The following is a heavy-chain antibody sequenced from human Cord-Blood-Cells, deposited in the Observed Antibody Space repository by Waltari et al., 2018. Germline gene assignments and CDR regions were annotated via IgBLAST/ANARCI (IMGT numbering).Heavy chain of an antibody. CDR1: VGSFSVYY. CDR2: INHSGST. J-gene: IGHJ3*02. V-gene: IGHV4-34*01. CDR3: ARFPGRDAFDI. Sequence: QVPLQRWGAGLLKPSETLSLTCAVYVGSFSVYYCSWIRQPPGKGLEWIGEINHSGSTNYNPSLKSRVTISVDTSKNQFSLKLSSVTAADTAVYYCARFPGRDAFDIWGQGTMVTVSS. D-gene: IGHD3-10*01.